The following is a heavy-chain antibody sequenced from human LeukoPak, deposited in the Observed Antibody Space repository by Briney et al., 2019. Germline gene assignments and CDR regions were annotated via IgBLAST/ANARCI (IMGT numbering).Heavy chain of an antibody. CDR1: GGSISSSSYY. CDR3: ATDFWSGTNIIDY. J-gene: IGHJ4*02. D-gene: IGHD3-3*01. CDR2: IYYSGST. V-gene: IGHV4-39*07. Sequence: SETLSLTCTVSGGSISSSSYYWGWIRQPPGKGLEWIGTIYYSGSTYYNPSLKSRVTISVDTSKNQFSLKLSSVTAADTAVYYCATDFWSGTNIIDYWGQGTLVTVSS.